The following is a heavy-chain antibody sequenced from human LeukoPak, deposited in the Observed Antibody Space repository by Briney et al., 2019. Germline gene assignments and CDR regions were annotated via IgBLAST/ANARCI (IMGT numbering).Heavy chain of an antibody. Sequence: PGGSLRLSCAASGFTFSSYAMHWVRQAPGKGLEWVAVISYDGSNKYYADSVKGRFTISRDNSKNTLYLQMNSLRAEDTAVHYCARGGYYGRIPQRAFDIWGQGTMVTVSS. CDR2: ISYDGSNK. D-gene: IGHD3-10*01. CDR1: GFTFSSYA. CDR3: ARGGYYGRIPQRAFDI. J-gene: IGHJ3*02. V-gene: IGHV3-30*04.